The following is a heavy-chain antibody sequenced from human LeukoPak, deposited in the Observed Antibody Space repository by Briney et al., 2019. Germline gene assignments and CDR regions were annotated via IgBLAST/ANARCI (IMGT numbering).Heavy chain of an antibody. D-gene: IGHD3-16*01. CDR3: TTLVYYYYYMDV. V-gene: IGHV3-53*01. Sequence: GGSLRLSCAASGFTFSSYAINWVRQAPGKGLVWVSVIYSGGSTYYADSVKGRFTISRDNSKNTLYLQMNSLRAEDTAVYYCTTLVYYYYYMDVWGKGTTVTISS. J-gene: IGHJ6*03. CDR2: IYSGGST. CDR1: GFTFSSYA.